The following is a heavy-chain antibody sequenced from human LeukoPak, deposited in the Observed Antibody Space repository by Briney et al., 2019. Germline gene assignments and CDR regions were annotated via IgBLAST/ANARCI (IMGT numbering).Heavy chain of an antibody. CDR2: INQEGSEK. V-gene: IGHV3-7*01. CDR3: ARERDGRFFDY. D-gene: IGHD5-24*01. J-gene: IGHJ4*02. CDR1: GLIFRRYW. Sequence: GGSLRLSCEVSGLIFRRYWMSWVRQAPGKGLEWVAIINQEGSEKYFEDSVKGRFTISRDNAKNSLHLQMNTLRAEDTAVYYCARERDGRFFDYWGQGTLVTVSS.